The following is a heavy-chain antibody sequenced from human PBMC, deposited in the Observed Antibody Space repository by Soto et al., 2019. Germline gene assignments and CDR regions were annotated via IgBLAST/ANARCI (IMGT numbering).Heavy chain of an antibody. V-gene: IGHV3-21*01. CDR2: ISNDSSYI. J-gene: IGHJ6*02. CDR3: ARNQGAMVRGVLTPEYYYYGMDV. CDR1: GFTFSSYG. D-gene: IGHD3-10*01. Sequence: GSLRLSCAASGFTFSSYGMHWVRQAPGKGLEWVASISNDSSYIYYADSVKGRFTISRDNAKNSLYLQMNSLRAEDTAVYYCARNQGAMVRGVLTPEYYYYGMDVWGQGTTVTVSS.